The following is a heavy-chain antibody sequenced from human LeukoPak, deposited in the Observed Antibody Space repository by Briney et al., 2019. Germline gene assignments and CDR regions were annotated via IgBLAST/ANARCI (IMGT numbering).Heavy chain of an antibody. CDR3: AIHIQGYGGNSLDY. V-gene: IGHV4-59*08. Sequence: SETLSLTCTVSGGSISSYYWTWIRQPPGKGLEWIGYIYSSGRTNYNPSLKSRVTISVDTSQNYFSLNLSSVTAAAQTVLYCAIHIQGYGGNSLDYWGQGTLVTVSS. D-gene: IGHD4-23*01. CDR2: IYSSGRT. CDR1: GGSISSYY. J-gene: IGHJ4*02.